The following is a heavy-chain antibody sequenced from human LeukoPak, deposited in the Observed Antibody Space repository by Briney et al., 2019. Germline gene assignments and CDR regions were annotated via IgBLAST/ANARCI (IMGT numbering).Heavy chain of an antibody. CDR2: INHSGST. D-gene: IGHD3-22*01. Sequence: SETLSLTCAVYGGSFSGYYWSWIRQPPGKGLEWIGEINHSGSTNYNPSLKSRVTISVDTSKKQFSLKLSSVTAADTAVFYCARHWTDSSGYYPFDYWGQGTLVTVSS. CDR1: GGSFSGYY. J-gene: IGHJ4*02. CDR3: ARHWTDSSGYYPFDY. V-gene: IGHV4-34*01.